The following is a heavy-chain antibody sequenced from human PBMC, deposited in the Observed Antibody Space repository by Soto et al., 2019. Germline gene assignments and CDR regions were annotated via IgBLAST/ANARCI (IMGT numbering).Heavy chain of an antibody. V-gene: IGHV3-23*01. CDR2: ISDSGDRT. J-gene: IGHJ3*01. Sequence: EVQLMESGGGLVQPGRSLRLSCASSGFTLSMSAVNWVRQAPGKGLEWVSYISDSGDRTYYADSVKGRFTISRDRTKNTVSLQMDSLRDEDTAVYYCAKDKGIIVKAGDAFDVWGQGTKVTVSS. CDR1: GFTLSMSA. CDR3: AKDKGIIVKAGDAFDV. D-gene: IGHD3-16*02.